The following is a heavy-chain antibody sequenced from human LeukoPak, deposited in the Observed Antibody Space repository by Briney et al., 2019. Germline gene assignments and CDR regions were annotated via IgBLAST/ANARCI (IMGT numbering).Heavy chain of an antibody. Sequence: GGSLRLTCAASGVTISSYGMHWVRQAQGNGLEWVALISSDGNDKLYGDSVKGRFTISRDDSKSTLYLQMNSLRAEDTAVYYCTTKVIRGNSGDDYDDWGQGTLVTVSS. CDR1: GVTISSYG. J-gene: IGHJ4*02. CDR2: ISSDGNDK. V-gene: IGHV3-30*03. CDR3: TTKVIRGNSGDDYDD. D-gene: IGHD5-12*01.